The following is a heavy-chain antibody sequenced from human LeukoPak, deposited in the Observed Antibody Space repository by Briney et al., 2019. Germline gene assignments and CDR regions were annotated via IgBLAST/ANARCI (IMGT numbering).Heavy chain of an antibody. CDR3: AESSSLRYYRV. Sequence: SETLSLTCTVSGGSISSSSYSWTWIRQPPGKGLEWIGSIHYDGNTYYKPSLRSRVTISVDTSNQFSLRLSSATAADTATYYCAESSSLRYYRVWGQGTLVTVSS. J-gene: IGHJ4*02. CDR1: GGSISSSSYS. D-gene: IGHD3-9*01. V-gene: IGHV4-39*01. CDR2: IHYDGNT.